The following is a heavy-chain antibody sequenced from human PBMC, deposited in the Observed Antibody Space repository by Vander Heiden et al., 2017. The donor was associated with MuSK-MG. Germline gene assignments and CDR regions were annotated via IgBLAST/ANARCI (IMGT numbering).Heavy chain of an antibody. CDR3: GRDRNEVTAV. V-gene: IGHV4-39*07. CDR1: GGSVITSSYH. D-gene: IGHD1-1*01. CDR2: VYYSGTT. J-gene: IGHJ4*02. Sequence: QLQLQESGPGLVKPSDTLSLTCSVSGGSVITSSYHWAWLRQTPGQGLEWMGTVYYSGTTHYNPSFKSRLTMTIDTSRNQFSLNLRSVTAADTAVYFCGRDRNEVTAVWGQGTLVTVS.